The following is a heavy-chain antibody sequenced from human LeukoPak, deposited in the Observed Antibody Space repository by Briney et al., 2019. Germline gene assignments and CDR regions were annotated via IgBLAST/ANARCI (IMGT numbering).Heavy chain of an antibody. D-gene: IGHD2-2*01. J-gene: IGHJ3*02. Sequence: SETLSLTCTVSGGSISSYYWSWIRQPAGKGLEWIGRIYTSGSTNYNPSLKSRVTMSVDTSKNQFSLKLSSVTAADTAVYYCARDSPWRDIVVVPAAIPDAFDIWGQGTMVTVSS. CDR2: IYTSGST. V-gene: IGHV4-4*07. CDR1: GGSISSYY. CDR3: ARDSPWRDIVVVPAAIPDAFDI.